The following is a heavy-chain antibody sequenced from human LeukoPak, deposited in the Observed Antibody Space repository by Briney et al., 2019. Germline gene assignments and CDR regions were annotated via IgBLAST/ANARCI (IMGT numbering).Heavy chain of an antibody. CDR3: ARDPAKFWSGHDY. CDR1: GFTFSSYG. D-gene: IGHD3-3*01. CDR2: IWYDGSNK. Sequence: GGSLRLSCAASGFTFSSYGMHWVRQAPGKGLEWVAVIWYDGSNKYYADSVKGRFTISRDNSKNTLYVQMNSLRAEDTAVYYCARDPAKFWSGHDYWGQGTLVTVSS. V-gene: IGHV3-33*01. J-gene: IGHJ4*02.